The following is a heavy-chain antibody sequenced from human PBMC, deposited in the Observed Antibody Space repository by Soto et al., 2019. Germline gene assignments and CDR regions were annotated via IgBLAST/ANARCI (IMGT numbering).Heavy chain of an antibody. Sequence: PETLSLTCAVSGGSISSSNWWSWVRQPPGKGLEWIGETYHSGSTNYNPSLKSRVTISVEKSKNQFSLKLSSVTAADTAVYYCARVPCSGGSCYYYYGMDVWGQGTTVTVSS. D-gene: IGHD2-15*01. V-gene: IGHV4-4*03. CDR1: GGSISSSNW. CDR3: ARVPCSGGSCYYYYGMDV. J-gene: IGHJ6*02. CDR2: TYHSGST.